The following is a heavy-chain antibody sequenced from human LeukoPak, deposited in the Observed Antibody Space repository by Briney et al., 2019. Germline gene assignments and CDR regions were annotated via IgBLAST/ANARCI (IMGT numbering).Heavy chain of an antibody. CDR2: IYYTGST. D-gene: IGHD3-16*02. CDR1: GDSISSRSYY. V-gene: IGHV4-39*02. Sequence: PSETLSLTCTVSGDSISSRSYYWGWIRQPPGKGLEWIGTIYYTGSTYYNSSLKSRVTMSIDTSKNHFSLRLSSVTAADTAMYYCARSHDHLWGNYPDYWGQGTLVTVSS. J-gene: IGHJ4*02. CDR3: ARSHDHLWGNYPDY.